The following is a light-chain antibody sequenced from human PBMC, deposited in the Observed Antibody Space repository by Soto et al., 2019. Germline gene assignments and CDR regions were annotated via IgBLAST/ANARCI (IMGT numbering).Light chain of an antibody. J-gene: IGKJ3*01. CDR1: QDISNY. CDR3: QQYDNLPFP. Sequence: DIQMTQSPSSLSASVGDRVTITCQASQDISNYLNWYQQKPGKAPKLLIYDASNLATGVPSRFSGSGSGTDFTFTISSLQPEDIATYYCQQYDNLPFPFGPGTKVDIK. CDR2: DAS. V-gene: IGKV1-33*01.